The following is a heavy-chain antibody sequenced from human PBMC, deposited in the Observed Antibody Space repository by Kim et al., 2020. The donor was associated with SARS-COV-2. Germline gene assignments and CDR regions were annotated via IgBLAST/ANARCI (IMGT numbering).Heavy chain of an antibody. V-gene: IGHV7-4-1*02. CDR2: INTNTGNP. CDR1: GYTFTSYA. Sequence: ASVKVSCKASGYTFTSYAMNWVRQAPGQGLEWMGWINTNTGNPTYAQGFTGRFVFSLDTSVSTAYLQISSLKAEDTAVYYCAREREYYYGSGSYYNGYYFDYWGQGTLVTVSS. J-gene: IGHJ4*02. CDR3: AREREYYYGSGSYYNGYYFDY. D-gene: IGHD3-10*01.